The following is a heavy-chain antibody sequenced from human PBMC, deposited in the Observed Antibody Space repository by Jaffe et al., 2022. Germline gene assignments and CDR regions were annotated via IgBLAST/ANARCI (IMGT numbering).Heavy chain of an antibody. CDR2: IRYDGSNK. V-gene: IGHV3-30*02. CDR1: GFTFSSYG. Sequence: QVQLVESGGGVVQPGGSLRLSCAASGFTFSSYGMHWVRQAPGKGLEWVAFIRYDGSNKYYADSVKGRFTISRDNSKNTLYLQMNSLRAEDTAVYYCAKDLRFREFMGNDAFDIWGQGTMVTVSS. J-gene: IGHJ3*02. D-gene: IGHD3-10*01. CDR3: AKDLRFREFMGNDAFDI.